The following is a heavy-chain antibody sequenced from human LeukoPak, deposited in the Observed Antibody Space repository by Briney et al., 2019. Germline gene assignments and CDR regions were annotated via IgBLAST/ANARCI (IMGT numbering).Heavy chain of an antibody. V-gene: IGHV1-46*01. CDR2: INPSGGST. CDR1: GYTFTSYY. CDR3: AREERYNWNDGDAFDI. D-gene: IGHD1-1*01. J-gene: IGHJ3*02. Sequence: ASVKVSCKASGYTFTSYYMHWVRQAPGQGLEWTGIINPSGGSTSYAQKFQGRVTTTRDTSTSTVYMELSSLRSEDTAVYYCAREERYNWNDGDAFDIWGQGTMVTVSS.